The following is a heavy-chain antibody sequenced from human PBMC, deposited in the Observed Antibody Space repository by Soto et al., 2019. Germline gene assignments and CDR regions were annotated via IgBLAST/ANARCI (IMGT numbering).Heavy chain of an antibody. CDR3: TKDRTITMIVVPHAFDI. V-gene: IGHV3-23*01. CDR2: ISGSGGST. D-gene: IGHD3-22*01. CDR1: GFTSSSYA. Sequence: GGSLRLSCAASGFTSSSYAMSWVRQAPEKGLEWVSGISGSGGSTYYAGSVKGRFTISRDNSKNTLYLQMNSLRAEDTAVYYCTKDRTITMIVVPHAFDIWGRGTMVTVSS. J-gene: IGHJ3*02.